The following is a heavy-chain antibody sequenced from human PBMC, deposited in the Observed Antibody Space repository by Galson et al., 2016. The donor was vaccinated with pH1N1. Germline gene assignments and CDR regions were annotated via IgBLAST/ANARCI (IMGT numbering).Heavy chain of an antibody. CDR3: ARVSSWYYVDF. D-gene: IGHD6-13*01. CDR2: IKEGGSEK. J-gene: IGHJ4*02. V-gene: IGHV3-7*01. Sequence: SLRLSCAASGFIFGDYWMSWVRQAPGKGLEWVANIKEGGSEKYYVNSVTGRFTVSRDNAKESLFLQMDSLRVEDTAVYYCARVSSWYYVDFWGQGTLITVSS. CDR1: GFIFGDYW.